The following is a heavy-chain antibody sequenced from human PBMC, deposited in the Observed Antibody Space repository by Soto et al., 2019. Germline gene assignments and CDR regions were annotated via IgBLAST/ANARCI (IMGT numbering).Heavy chain of an antibody. J-gene: IGHJ5*02. CDR1: GGSFSSFY. CDR2: IHHSGST. CDR3: ARYGSGSSVWFDP. D-gene: IGHD3-10*01. V-gene: IGHV4-34*01. Sequence: SETLSLTCTVYGGSFSSFYWSWIRQSPGKGLEWIGEIHHSGSTNYNPSLKSRVTISVDTSKNQFSLKLSSVTAADTAVYYCARYGSGSSVWFDPWGQGTLVTVSS.